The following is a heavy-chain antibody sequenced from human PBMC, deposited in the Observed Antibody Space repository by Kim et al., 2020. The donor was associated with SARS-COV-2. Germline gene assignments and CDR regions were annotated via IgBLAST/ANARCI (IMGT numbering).Heavy chain of an antibody. CDR3: ARVLGVWVVIFDY. J-gene: IGHJ4*02. D-gene: IGHD2-21*01. Sequence: YLKSVKGRFTNTRDNAKNSLYLQMNSLRAEDTAVYYCARVLGVWVVIFDYWGQGTLVTVSS. V-gene: IGHV3-7*03.